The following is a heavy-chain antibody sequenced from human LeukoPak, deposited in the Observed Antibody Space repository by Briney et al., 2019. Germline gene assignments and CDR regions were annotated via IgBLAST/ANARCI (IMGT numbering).Heavy chain of an antibody. Sequence: GGSLRLSCAASGFTFSDYYMSWIRQAPGKGLEWVSYISSSGSTIYYADSVKGRFTISRDNAKNSLYLQMNSLRAEDAAVYYCARGDIVVVPAAYDYWGQGTLVTVSS. J-gene: IGHJ4*02. CDR2: ISSSGSTI. V-gene: IGHV3-11*04. CDR3: ARGDIVVVPAAYDY. CDR1: GFTFSDYY. D-gene: IGHD2-2*01.